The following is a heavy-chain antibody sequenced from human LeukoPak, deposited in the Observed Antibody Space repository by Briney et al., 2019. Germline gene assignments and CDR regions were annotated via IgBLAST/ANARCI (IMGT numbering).Heavy chain of an antibody. Sequence: GASVTVSCGTSGYSFTTYGISWLRQAPGQGRDWMGCIAAYNGKTDYAQNLQGGVTMTIDTSTSTSYMQLRSLRSDDTAVYYCARVGATHYYYYYMDVWGKGTTVTVSS. J-gene: IGHJ6*03. CDR1: GYSFTTYG. D-gene: IGHD1-26*01. CDR3: ARVGATHYYYYYMDV. CDR2: IAAYNGKT. V-gene: IGHV1-18*01.